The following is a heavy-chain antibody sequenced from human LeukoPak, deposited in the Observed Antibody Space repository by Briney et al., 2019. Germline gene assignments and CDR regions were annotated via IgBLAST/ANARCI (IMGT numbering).Heavy chain of an antibody. CDR3: ANIGELLAADY. D-gene: IGHD1-26*01. CDR2: ISGSGGST. Sequence: SLRLSCAASGFTFTSYAMSWVRQAPGKGLEWVSAISGSGGSTYYADSVKGRFTISRDNSKNTLFLQMSSLRADDTAIYYCANIGELLAADYWGQGTLVTVSS. V-gene: IGHV3-23*01. J-gene: IGHJ4*02. CDR1: GFTFTSYA.